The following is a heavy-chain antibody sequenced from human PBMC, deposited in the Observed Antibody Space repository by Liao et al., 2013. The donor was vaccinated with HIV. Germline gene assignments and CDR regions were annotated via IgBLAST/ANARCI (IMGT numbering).Heavy chain of an antibody. CDR3: AGDVGITTYAFQD. Sequence: QVHLQESGPGLVEPSETLSLTCTVSGGSITGASYYWSWIRQPAGKGLEWMGRIYISGSTNYNPSLKSRVTISIDTSKNQFSLKLSSLTAADTALYYCAGDVGITTYAFQDWGRGHPGHRLL. V-gene: IGHV4-61*02. D-gene: IGHD1-1*01. CDR1: GGSITGASYY. CDR2: IYISGST. J-gene: IGHJ1*01.